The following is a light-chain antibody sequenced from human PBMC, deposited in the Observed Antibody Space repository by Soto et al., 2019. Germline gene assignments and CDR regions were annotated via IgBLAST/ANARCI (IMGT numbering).Light chain of an antibody. CDR3: QQYNNWRT. V-gene: IGKV3-15*01. J-gene: IGKJ1*01. CDR2: DAS. Sequence: EIVMTQSPATLSVSPGERATLSCRASQSVSNNLAWYQQKPGQAPRLLIHDASTRAAGIPARFSGSGSGTEFTLTSSSLHSEYFAVYYCQQYNNWRTFGQGTKVEIK. CDR1: QSVSNN.